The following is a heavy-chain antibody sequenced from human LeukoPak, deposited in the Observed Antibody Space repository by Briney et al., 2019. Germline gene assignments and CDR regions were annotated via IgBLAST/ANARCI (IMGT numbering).Heavy chain of an antibody. V-gene: IGHV3-64*02. CDR3: ARQAAGVVY. J-gene: IGHJ4*02. CDR2: ISRNGGST. D-gene: IGHD6-13*01. CDR1: GFTFSSYA. Sequence: PGGSLRLSCAVSGFTFSSYAMHWVRQAPGKGLEYVSGISRNGGSTYYADSVKGRFTISRDNSKNTLYLQMGGLRAEDMAVYYCARQAAGVVYWGQGTLVTVSS.